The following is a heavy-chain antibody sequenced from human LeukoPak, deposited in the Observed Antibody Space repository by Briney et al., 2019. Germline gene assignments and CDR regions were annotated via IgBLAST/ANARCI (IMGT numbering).Heavy chain of an antibody. D-gene: IGHD3-10*01. J-gene: IGHJ6*02. CDR1: GFTFSSYD. Sequence: GGSLRLSCAAPGFTFSSYDMHWVRQATGKGLEWVSAIGTAGDTYYPGSVKGRFTISRENAKNSLYLQMNSLRAGDTAVYYCAREARGSGKYHYYGMDVWGQGTTVTVSS. V-gene: IGHV3-13*01. CDR3: AREARGSGKYHYYGMDV. CDR2: IGTAGDT.